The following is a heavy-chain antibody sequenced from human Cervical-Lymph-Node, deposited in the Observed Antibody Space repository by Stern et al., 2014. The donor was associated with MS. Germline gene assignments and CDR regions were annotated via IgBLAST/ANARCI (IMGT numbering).Heavy chain of an antibody. CDR3: AKDRRGGYNYLYGMDV. J-gene: IGHJ6*02. CDR1: RFTFRSYG. V-gene: IGHV3-30*18. Sequence: VQLVESGGGVVQPGTSLRLSCTGSRFTFRSYGIHWVRQAPGQGPEWVSVTSYDGGNRQYADSVKGRFTISRDNSKNTVYLHLNSLRPEDTGVYHCAKDRRGGYNYLYGMDVWGQGTTVTVS. D-gene: IGHD5-18*01. CDR2: TSYDGGNR.